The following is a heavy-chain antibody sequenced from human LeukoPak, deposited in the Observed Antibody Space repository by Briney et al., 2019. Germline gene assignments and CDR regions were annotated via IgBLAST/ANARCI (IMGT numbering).Heavy chain of an antibody. CDR1: GGSISSGGYY. D-gene: IGHD7-27*01. J-gene: IGHJ4*02. CDR2: IYYSGST. CDR3: ARGVTGDPYFDY. V-gene: IGHV4-31*03. Sequence: SQTLSLTCTVSGGSISSGGYYWSWIRQHPGKGLEWIGYIYYSGSTYYNPSLKSRVTISVDTSKNQFSLKLSSVTAADTAVYYCARGVTGDPYFDYWGQGTLVTVSS.